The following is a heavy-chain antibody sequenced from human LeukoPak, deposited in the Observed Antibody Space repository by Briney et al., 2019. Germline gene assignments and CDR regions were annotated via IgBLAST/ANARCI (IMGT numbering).Heavy chain of an antibody. D-gene: IGHD3-22*01. V-gene: IGHV3-30*03. J-gene: IGHJ4*02. CDR2: ISYDGSNK. CDR1: GFTFSTYG. CDR3: ARDSLPPDYYDSSGSLDY. Sequence: GGSLRLSCAASGFTFSTYGMHWVRQAPGKGLEWVAVISYDGSNKYYADSVKGRFTISRDNSKNTLYLQMNSLRAEDTAVYYCARDSLPPDYYDSSGSLDYWGQGTLVTVSS.